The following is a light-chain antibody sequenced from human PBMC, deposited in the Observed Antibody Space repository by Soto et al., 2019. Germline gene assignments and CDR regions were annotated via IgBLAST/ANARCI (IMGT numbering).Light chain of an antibody. CDR3: SSYTSSSTPVV. V-gene: IGLV2-14*01. Sequence: QSALTQRASVSGSPGQSITISCTGTSTDVGSYNYVSWYQQHPGKAPKLMIYDVSNRPSGVSNRFSGSKSGNTASLTISGLQAEDEADYYCSSYTSSSTPVVFGGGTKLTVL. J-gene: IGLJ2*01. CDR2: DVS. CDR1: STDVGSYNY.